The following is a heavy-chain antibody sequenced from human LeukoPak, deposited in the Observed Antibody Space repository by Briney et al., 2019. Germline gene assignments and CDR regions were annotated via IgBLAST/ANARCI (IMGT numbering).Heavy chain of an antibody. J-gene: IGHJ6*03. CDR2: IYTSGST. Sequence: SETLSLTCTVSGGSISSGSYYWSWIRQPAGKGLEWIGRIYTSGSTNYNPSLKSRVTISVDTSKNQFSLKLSSVTAADTAVCYCAREEDYYYYMDVWGKGTTVTVSS. CDR3: AREEDYYYYMDV. V-gene: IGHV4-61*02. CDR1: GGSISSGSYY.